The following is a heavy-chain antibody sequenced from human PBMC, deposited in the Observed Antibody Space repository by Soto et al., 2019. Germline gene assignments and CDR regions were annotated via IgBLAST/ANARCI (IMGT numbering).Heavy chain of an antibody. J-gene: IGHJ6*02. V-gene: IGHV3-30*03. CDR3: ARDVTENYYFGMDV. CDR1: GFPFTSHA. D-gene: IGHD2-21*02. CDR2: ISYNGSKK. Sequence: QVQLVESGGGVVQPGRSLRLSCAASGFPFTSHAMHWVRQAPGKGLEWVASISYNGSKKYYADSVQGRLTIARDNSKNTVYLQMNSLRAEDTAVYFWARDVTENYYFGMDVWGQGTTVTVSS.